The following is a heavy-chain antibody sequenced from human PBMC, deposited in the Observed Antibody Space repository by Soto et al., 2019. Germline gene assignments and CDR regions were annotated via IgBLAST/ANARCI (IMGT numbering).Heavy chain of an antibody. V-gene: IGHV4-31*03. CDR2: IYYKGNT. CDR3: ARARLRAVYAFDF. CDR1: VFSITSGADY. D-gene: IGHD5-12*01. Sequence: TLSLTCTLSVFSITSGADYWTWFLQHPGKGLEWIGYIYYKGNTYFSPSLKSRLTISIDTSKNQFSLKLSSVTAAETAMYYCARARLRAVYAFDFWGQGTMVTVSS. J-gene: IGHJ3*01.